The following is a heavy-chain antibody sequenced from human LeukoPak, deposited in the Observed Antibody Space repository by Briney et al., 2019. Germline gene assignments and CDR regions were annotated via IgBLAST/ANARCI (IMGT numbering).Heavy chain of an antibody. CDR1: GYTFTIYA. V-gene: IGHV1-3*01. J-gene: IGHJ4*02. CDR2: INAGNGNT. D-gene: IGHD5-12*01. CDR3: ARSDSGYDYLDY. Sequence: SVKVSCKASGYTFTIYAMQWVRQAPGQRLEWMGWINAGNGNTKLSQKFQDRVTITRDTSASTAYMELSSLRYEDTAIYYCARSDSGYDYLDYWGQGTLVTVSS.